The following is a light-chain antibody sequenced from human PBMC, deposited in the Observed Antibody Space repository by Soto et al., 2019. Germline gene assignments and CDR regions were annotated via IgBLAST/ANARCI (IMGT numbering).Light chain of an antibody. CDR2: GAS. CDR3: QQYGSSPPT. CDR1: QSVSSSY. J-gene: IGKJ2*01. V-gene: IGKV3-20*01. Sequence: EIVLTQSPGTLSLSPGERATLSCRASQSVSSSYLAWYQQKPGQAPRLLIYGASSRATGIPDRFSGSGSGTDFTLTISRLETEDFAVYYCQQYGSSPPTFGQGTKLESK.